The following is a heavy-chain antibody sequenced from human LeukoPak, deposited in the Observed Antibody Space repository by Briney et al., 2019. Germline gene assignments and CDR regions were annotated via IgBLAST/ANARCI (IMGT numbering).Heavy chain of an antibody. CDR1: GYTFTGYY. J-gene: IGHJ4*02. CDR3: ARGSSLLHKFAIDY. Sequence: ASVKVSCKASGYTFTGYYMHWVRRAPGQGLEWMGWINPNSGGTNYAQKFQGRVTMTRDTSISTAYMELSRLRSDDTAVYYCARGSSLLHKFAIDYWGQGTLVTVSS. CDR2: INPNSGGT. V-gene: IGHV1-2*02. D-gene: IGHD2-15*01.